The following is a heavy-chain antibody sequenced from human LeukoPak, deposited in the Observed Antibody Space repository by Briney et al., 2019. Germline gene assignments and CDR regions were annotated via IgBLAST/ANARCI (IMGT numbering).Heavy chain of an antibody. CDR3: ARAGFRQLWLAYLQH. CDR1: GGSFSGYY. Sequence: SETLSLTCAVYGGSFSGYYWSWIRQPPGKGQEWIGEINHSGSTNYNPSLKSRVTISVDTSKNQFSLKLSSVTAADTAVYYCARAGFRQLWLAYLQHWGQGTLVTVSS. V-gene: IGHV4-34*01. D-gene: IGHD6-19*01. CDR2: INHSGST. J-gene: IGHJ1*01.